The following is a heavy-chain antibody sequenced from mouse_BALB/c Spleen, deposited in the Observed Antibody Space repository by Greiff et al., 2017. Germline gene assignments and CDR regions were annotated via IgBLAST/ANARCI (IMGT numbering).Heavy chain of an antibody. D-gene: IGHD3-1*01. Sequence: EVMLVESGGGLVQPGGSRKLSCAASGFTFSSFGMHWVRQAPEKGLEWVAYISSGSSTIYYADTVKGRFTISRDNPKNTLFLQMTSLRSEDTAMYYCARSRATNWYFDVWGAGTTVTVSS. CDR3: ARSRATNWYFDV. CDR2: ISSGSSTI. V-gene: IGHV5-17*02. J-gene: IGHJ1*01. CDR1: GFTFSSFG.